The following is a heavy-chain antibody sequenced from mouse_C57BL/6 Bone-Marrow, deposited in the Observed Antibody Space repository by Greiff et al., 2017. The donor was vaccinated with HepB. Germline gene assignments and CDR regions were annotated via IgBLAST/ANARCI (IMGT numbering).Heavy chain of an antibody. D-gene: IGHD2-12*01. Sequence: QVQLQQSGAELVRPGASVKLSCKASGYTFTSYGISWVKQSTGQGLEWIGEIYPRSGNTYYNEKFKGKATLTADKSSSTAYMELRSLTSEDSAVYFCARRPYDDGYYYAMDYWGQGTSVTVSS. CDR1: GYTFTSYG. CDR2: IYPRSGNT. CDR3: ARRPYDDGYYYAMDY. V-gene: IGHV1-81*01. J-gene: IGHJ4*01.